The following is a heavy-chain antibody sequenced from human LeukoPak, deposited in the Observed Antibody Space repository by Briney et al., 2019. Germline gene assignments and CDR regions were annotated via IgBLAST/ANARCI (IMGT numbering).Heavy chain of an antibody. CDR1: GGPFSGHY. D-gene: IGHD3-16*01. J-gene: IGHJ4*02. Sequence: PSETLSLTRAVYGGPFSGHYWTWIRQPPGKGLEWIGEINHNGITNYNPSLKSRVTISVDTSKNQFSLELRSVTAADTAVYYCARSVSGGLDCDSWAQGSLVTVSS. CDR2: INHNGIT. V-gene: IGHV4-34*01. CDR3: ARSVSGGLDCDS.